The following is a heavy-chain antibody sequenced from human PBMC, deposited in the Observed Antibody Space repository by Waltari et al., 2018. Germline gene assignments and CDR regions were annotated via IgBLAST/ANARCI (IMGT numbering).Heavy chain of an antibody. CDR2: ISWNSGSI. D-gene: IGHD4-17*01. V-gene: IGHV3-9*03. CDR1: GFTFDDYA. Sequence: EVQLVESGGGLVQPGRSLRLSCAASGFTFDDYAMHWVRQAPGKGLGWVSGISWNSGSIGYADSVKGRFTITRDNAKNSLYLQMNSLRAEDMALYYCAKGEGGDYTAFDIWGQGTMVTVSS. J-gene: IGHJ3*02. CDR3: AKGEGGDYTAFDI.